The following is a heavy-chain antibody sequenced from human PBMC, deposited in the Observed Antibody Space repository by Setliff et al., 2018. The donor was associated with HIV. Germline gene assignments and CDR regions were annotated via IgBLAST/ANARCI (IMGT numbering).Heavy chain of an antibody. CDR3: AREIYGGNSRPFDY. V-gene: IGHV4-39*07. D-gene: IGHD4-17*01. J-gene: IGHJ4*02. Sequence: SETLSLTCTVSGGSISSSHDFWNWIRQPPGKGLEWIGAISYGGITYYNPSLTSRVTISVDTSKNQFSLKVTSVTAADTAVYYCAREIYGGNSRPFDYWGQGTLVTVSS. CDR1: GGSISSSHDF. CDR2: ISYGGIT.